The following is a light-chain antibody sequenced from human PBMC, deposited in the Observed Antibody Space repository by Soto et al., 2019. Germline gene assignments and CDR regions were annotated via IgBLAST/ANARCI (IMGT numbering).Light chain of an antibody. CDR2: EVS. CDR3: SSYRSSSSWV. V-gene: IGLV2-14*01. Sequence: QSALTQPASVSGSAGQSITISCTGTSSDVGGYNYVSWYQQHPGKAPKLMIYEVSNRPSGVSNRFSGSESGNTASLTISGLQAEDEADYYCSSYRSSSSWVFGTGTKVTVL. CDR1: SSDVGGYNY. J-gene: IGLJ1*01.